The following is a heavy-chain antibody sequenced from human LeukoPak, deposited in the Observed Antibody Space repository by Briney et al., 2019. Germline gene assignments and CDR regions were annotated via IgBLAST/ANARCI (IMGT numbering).Heavy chain of an antibody. V-gene: IGHV1-2*02. CDR2: INPNNGGI. CDR1: GYTFTAYY. J-gene: IGHJ3*02. CDR3: ARDVRRDTFDI. Sequence: GASVKVSCKASGYTFTAYYIHWVRQAPGQGLEWMGWINPNNGGIHYSQRFQGRVTITRDTSISTAYVELSRLRSDDTAVYYCARDVRRDTFDIWGQGTMVTVSS. D-gene: IGHD3-10*02.